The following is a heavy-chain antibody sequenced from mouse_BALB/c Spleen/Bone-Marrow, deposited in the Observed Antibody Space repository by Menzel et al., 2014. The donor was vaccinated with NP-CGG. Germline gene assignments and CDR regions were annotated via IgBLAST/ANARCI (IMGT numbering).Heavy chain of an antibody. D-gene: IGHD2-4*01. Sequence: EVQLVESGGGLVKPGGSLKPSCAASGFTFSSYTMSWVRQTPEKRLEWVATISSGGSYTYYPDSVKGRFTISRDNAKNTLYLQMSSLKSEDTAMYYCTSMITRGYYFDYWGQGTTLTVSS. CDR3: TSMITRGYYFDY. V-gene: IGHV5-6-4*01. CDR1: GFTFSSYT. J-gene: IGHJ2*01. CDR2: ISSGGSYT.